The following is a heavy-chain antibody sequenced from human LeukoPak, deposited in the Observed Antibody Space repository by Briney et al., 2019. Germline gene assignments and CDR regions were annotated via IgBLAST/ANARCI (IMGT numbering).Heavy chain of an antibody. CDR1: GFTFSSYS. CDR2: IDSRSSTI. V-gene: IGHV3-48*01. J-gene: IGHJ4*02. Sequence: GGSLRLSCAASGFTFSSYSMNWVRQAPGKGLEWVSYIDSRSSTIYYADSVKGRFTISRDNAKNSLYLQMNSLTVEDTAVYYCARGGRYYGSGFDYWGQGTLVTVSS. D-gene: IGHD3-10*01. CDR3: ARGGRYYGSGFDY.